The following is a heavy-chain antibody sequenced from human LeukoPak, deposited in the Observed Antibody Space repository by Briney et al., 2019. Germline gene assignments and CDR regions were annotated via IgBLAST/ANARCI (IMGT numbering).Heavy chain of an antibody. Sequence: GGPLRLFCAPSGFPFNDNYMSWIRQSPGKGLEGVSYISSCSSHTIYADTVKGRYTISRHNPKHSLYLQMNSMRAEDTAVYYCARDPLATVTTTGTLVDYWGQGALVTVSS. D-gene: IGHD4-17*01. J-gene: IGHJ4*02. CDR1: GFPFNDNY. CDR3: ARDPLATVTTTGTLVDY. CDR2: ISSCSSHT. V-gene: IGHV3-11*05.